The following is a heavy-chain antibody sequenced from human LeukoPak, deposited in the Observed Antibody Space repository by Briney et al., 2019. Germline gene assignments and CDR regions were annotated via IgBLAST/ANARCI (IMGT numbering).Heavy chain of an antibody. CDR1: GFTFSSYS. V-gene: IGHV3-21*01. D-gene: IGHD3-10*01. J-gene: IGHJ6*03. CDR2: ISSSSSYI. Sequence: PGGSLRLSCAASGFTFSSYSMNWVRQAPGKGLEWVSSISSSSSYIYYADSVKGRFTISRDNAKNSLYLQMNSLRAEDTAVYYCARELGSGYYYYYMDVWGKGTTVTVSS. CDR3: ARELGSGYYYYYMDV.